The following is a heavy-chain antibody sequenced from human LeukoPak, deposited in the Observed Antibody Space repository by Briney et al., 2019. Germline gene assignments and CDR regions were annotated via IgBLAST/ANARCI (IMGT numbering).Heavy chain of an antibody. D-gene: IGHD6-19*01. Sequence: GGSLRLSCAASGFTSSSYGMHWVRQAPGKGLEWVAVISYDGSNKYYADSVKGRFTISRDNSKNTLYLQMNSLRAEDTAVYYCAKGDSSGWYFDYWGQGTLVTVSS. CDR1: GFTSSSYG. V-gene: IGHV3-30*18. CDR2: ISYDGSNK. CDR3: AKGDSSGWYFDY. J-gene: IGHJ4*02.